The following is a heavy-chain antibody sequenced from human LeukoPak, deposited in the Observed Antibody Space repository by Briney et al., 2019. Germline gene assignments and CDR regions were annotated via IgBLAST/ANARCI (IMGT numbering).Heavy chain of an antibody. CDR3: ARDEGYCSSTSCYLFDY. J-gene: IGHJ4*02. CDR1: GGTFSSYA. V-gene: IGHV1-69*13. CDR2: IIPIFGTA. Sequence: SVKVSCKASGGTFSSYAISWVRRAPGQGLEWMGGIIPIFGTANYAQKFQGRVTITADESTSTAYMELSSLRSEDTAVYYCARDEGYCSSTSCYLFDYWAREPWSPSPQ. D-gene: IGHD2-2*01.